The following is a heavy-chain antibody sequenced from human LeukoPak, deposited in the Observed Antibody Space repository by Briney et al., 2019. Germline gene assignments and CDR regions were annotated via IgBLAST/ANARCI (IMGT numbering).Heavy chain of an antibody. CDR1: GYNFTNYW. J-gene: IGHJ5*02. V-gene: IGHV5-51*01. D-gene: IGHD6-19*01. CDR2: IYPSDSET. CDR3: ARVIALAVSDTRGWFDP. Sequence: GESLKISCKGSGYNFTNYWIGWVRQMPGKGLEWMGIIYPSDSETRYSPSFRGQVTISADKSISTAYLQWSGLKASDTAMYFCARVIALAVSDTRGWFDPWGQGTLVTVSP.